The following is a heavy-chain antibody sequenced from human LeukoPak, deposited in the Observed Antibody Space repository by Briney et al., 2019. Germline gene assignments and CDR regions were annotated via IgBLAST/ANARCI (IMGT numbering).Heavy chain of an antibody. CDR3: AISTSPYVVEVWTNGPLDY. V-gene: IGHV1-46*01. D-gene: IGHD2-15*01. CDR1: GYTFPSYF. CDR2: INPTGGST. J-gene: IGHJ4*02. Sequence: GASEKVSCKASGYTFPSYFMHWVRQAPGQGLEWMGIINPTGGSTTYAQKFQGRVTMTRDTSINTAYMELSRVRSDDTAVYYCAISTSPYVVEVWTNGPLDYWGQGTLVTVSS.